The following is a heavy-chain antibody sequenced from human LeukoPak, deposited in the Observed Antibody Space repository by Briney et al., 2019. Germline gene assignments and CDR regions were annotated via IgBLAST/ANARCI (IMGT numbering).Heavy chain of an antibody. CDR1: GYTFTSYG. J-gene: IGHJ5*02. Sequence: ASVKVSCKASGYTFTSYGISWVRQAPGQGLEWMGWISAYNGNTNYAQKLQGRVTMTTDTSTSTACMELRSLRSDDTAVYYCAGDPTTVAGTAWNWFDPWGQGTLVTVSS. V-gene: IGHV1-18*01. D-gene: IGHD6-19*01. CDR2: ISAYNGNT. CDR3: AGDPTTVAGTAWNWFDP.